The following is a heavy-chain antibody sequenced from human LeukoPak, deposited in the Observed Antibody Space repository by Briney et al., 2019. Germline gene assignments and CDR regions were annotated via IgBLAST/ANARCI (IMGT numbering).Heavy chain of an antibody. J-gene: IGHJ4*02. CDR3: ARGRYFDRDLDY. D-gene: IGHD3-9*01. Sequence: SETLSLTCTVSGGSISSYYWSWIRQPPGKGLGWIGYIYYSGSTNYNPSLKSRVTISVDTSKNQFSLKLSSVTAADTAVYYCARGRYFDRDLDYWGQGTLVTVSS. CDR1: GGSISSYY. V-gene: IGHV4-59*01. CDR2: IYYSGST.